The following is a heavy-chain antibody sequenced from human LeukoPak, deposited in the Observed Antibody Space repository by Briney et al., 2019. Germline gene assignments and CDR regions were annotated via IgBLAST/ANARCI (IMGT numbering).Heavy chain of an antibody. CDR2: INSDGTNT. D-gene: IGHD2-2*01. CDR3: ARWGPYCSSTSCYGLGY. CDR1: GFAFSSYW. Sequence: GGSLRLSCAASGFAFSSYWMHWVRQAPGKGLVWVSRINSDGTNTGYADSVKGRFTISRDNAKNTLYLQMNSLRAEDTAVYYCARWGPYCSSTSCYGLGYWGQGTLVTVSS. J-gene: IGHJ4*02. V-gene: IGHV3-74*01.